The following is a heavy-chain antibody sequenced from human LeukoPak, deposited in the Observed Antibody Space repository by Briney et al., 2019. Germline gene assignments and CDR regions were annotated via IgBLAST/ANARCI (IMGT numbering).Heavy chain of an antibody. CDR1: GFTVSSNY. J-gene: IGHJ6*03. CDR3: ARVLSGRGSLYSYYYYMDV. D-gene: IGHD3-10*01. Sequence: GGSLRLSCAASGFTVSSNYMSWVRQAPGGGLGWVSVIYSGGRTYYAASVKGRFTISSDNSKNTLYLQMNSLRAEDTAVYYCARVLSGRGSLYSYYYYMDVWGKGTTVTISS. V-gene: IGHV3-53*01. CDR2: IYSGGRT.